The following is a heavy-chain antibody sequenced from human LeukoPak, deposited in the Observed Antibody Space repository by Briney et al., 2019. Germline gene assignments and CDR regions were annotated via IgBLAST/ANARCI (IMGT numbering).Heavy chain of an antibody. V-gene: IGHV1-69*01. CDR1: GGTFSSYA. CDR3: AILDLDPPEAFDI. D-gene: IGHD1-14*01. J-gene: IGHJ3*02. Sequence: ASVKVSCKASGGTFSSYAISWVRQAPGQGLEWMGGIIPIFGTANYAQKFQGRVTITADESTSTAYMELSSLRSEDTAVYYCAILDLDPPEAFDIWGQGTMVTVSS. CDR2: IIPIFGTA.